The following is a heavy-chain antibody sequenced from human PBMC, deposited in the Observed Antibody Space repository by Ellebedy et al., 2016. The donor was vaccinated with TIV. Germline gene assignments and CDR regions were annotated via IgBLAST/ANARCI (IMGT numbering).Heavy chain of an antibody. CDR2: IYYSGST. J-gene: IGHJ5*02. CDR3: ARTTAPKYGYCSGGSCYNP. V-gene: IGHV4-31*03. D-gene: IGHD2-15*01. Sequence: SETLSLXXTVSGGSISSGGYYWSWIRQHPGKGLEWIGYIYYSGSTYYNPSLKSRVTISVDTSKNQFSLKLSSVTAADTAVYYCARTTAPKYGYCSGGSCYNPWGQGTLVTVSS. CDR1: GGSISSGGYY.